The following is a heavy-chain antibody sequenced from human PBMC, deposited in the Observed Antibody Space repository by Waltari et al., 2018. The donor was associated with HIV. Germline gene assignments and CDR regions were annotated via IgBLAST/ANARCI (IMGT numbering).Heavy chain of an antibody. J-gene: IGHJ4*02. D-gene: IGHD6-19*01. CDR3: ARGGGSGYDLGAFYFDY. CDR2: INHSGST. CDR1: GESFSDFY. V-gene: IGHV4-34*01. Sequence: QVQLQQWGAGLLKPSETLSLTCAVYGESFSDFYWNWIRQPPGKGLQWVGEINHSGSTNYNPSLKSRITISVDTSKKQFSLNLKSVTAADTAVYYCARGGGSGYDLGAFYFDYWGQGTLVTVSS.